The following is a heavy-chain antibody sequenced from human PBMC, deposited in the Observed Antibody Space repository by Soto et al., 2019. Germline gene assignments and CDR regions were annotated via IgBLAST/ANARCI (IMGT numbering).Heavy chain of an antibody. CDR3: ARDTGDGTFDF. J-gene: IGHJ4*02. CDR2: INAGYGNT. V-gene: IGHV1-3*01. CDR1: GYTFSSYA. D-gene: IGHD7-27*01. Sequence: ASVKVSCKASGYTFSSYAMHWVRQAPGQRLEWMGWINAGYGNTKSSQKFQDRVTISRDTSASTAYMELTSLRSQDTAVYYCARDTGDGTFDFWGQGTLVTVSS.